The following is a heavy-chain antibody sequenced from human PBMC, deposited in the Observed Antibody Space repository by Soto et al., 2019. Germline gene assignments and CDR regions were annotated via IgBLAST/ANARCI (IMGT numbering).Heavy chain of an antibody. V-gene: IGHV4-34*01. CDR3: ARGAWDNSAYYFFDF. CDR1: AGSFSDYY. J-gene: IGHJ4*02. CDR2: INLNGYT. Sequence: PSETLSLTCAVYAGSFSDYYWTWIRQSPERGLEWVGEINLNGYTKYSPSLQSRVTLSVDTTKKQVSLRLSSVTAADTAVYYCARGAWDNSAYYFFDFWGQGIQVTVSS. D-gene: IGHD3-22*01.